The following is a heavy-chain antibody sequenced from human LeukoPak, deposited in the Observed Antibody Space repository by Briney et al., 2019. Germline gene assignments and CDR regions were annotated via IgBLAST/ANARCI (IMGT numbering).Heavy chain of an antibody. Sequence: PSETLSLTCTVSGGSISNYYWSWIRQPPGKGLEWVGYIYYSVTTNYNPSLKSRVTISVDTSKNQFSLKLNSVTAADTAVYYCARGVYIAAAQYGYWGQGTLVTVSS. D-gene: IGHD6-13*01. CDR1: GGSISNYY. CDR3: ARGVYIAAAQYGY. CDR2: IYYSVTT. J-gene: IGHJ4*02. V-gene: IGHV4-59*01.